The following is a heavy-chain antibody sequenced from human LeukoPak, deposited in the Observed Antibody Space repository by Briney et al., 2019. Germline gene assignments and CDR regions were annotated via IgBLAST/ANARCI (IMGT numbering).Heavy chain of an antibody. CDR3: ATKRYSGTYPDLVN. Sequence: GGSLRLSCAASGFTFSNYEMNGVRQAPGKGLEWVSYISISGSIIYYADSVKGRFTISRDNAKNSLYLQMNSLRAEDTAVYYCATKRYSGTYPDLVNWGQGTLVTVSS. CDR1: GFTFSNYE. D-gene: IGHD1-26*01. V-gene: IGHV3-48*03. J-gene: IGHJ4*02. CDR2: ISISGSII.